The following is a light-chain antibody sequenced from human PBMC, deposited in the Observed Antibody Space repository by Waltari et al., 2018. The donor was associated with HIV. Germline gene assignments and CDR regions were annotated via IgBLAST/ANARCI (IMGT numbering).Light chain of an antibody. V-gene: IGLV2-14*03. J-gene: IGLJ2*01. CDR1: TTDIGGYNY. Sequence: QSALTQPASVSGSPGQSITISCNGTTTDIGGYNYVSWYQRHPDKAPKLIIFGVSNRPSGISSRFSGSKSGNPASLTISGLQAEDEADYYCCSYTKLTTHYVLFGGGTKLTVL. CDR2: GVS. CDR3: CSYTKLTTHYVL.